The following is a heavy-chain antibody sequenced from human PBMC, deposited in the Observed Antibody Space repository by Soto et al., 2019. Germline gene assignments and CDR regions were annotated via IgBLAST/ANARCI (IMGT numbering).Heavy chain of an antibody. CDR3: AKGIERWPKSDAFDI. V-gene: IGHV3-23*01. Sequence: GGSLRLSCAASGFTFSSYAMSWVRQAPGRGLEWVSAISGSGGSTYYADSVKGRFTISRDNSKNTLYLQMNSLRAEDTAVYYCAKGIERWPKSDAFDIWGQGTMVTVSS. CDR1: GFTFSSYA. CDR2: ISGSGGST. D-gene: IGHD4-17*01. J-gene: IGHJ3*02.